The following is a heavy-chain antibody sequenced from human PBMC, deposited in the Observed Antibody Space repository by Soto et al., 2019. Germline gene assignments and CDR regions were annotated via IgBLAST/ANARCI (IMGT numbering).Heavy chain of an antibody. CDR2: IIPVFGTT. V-gene: IGHV1-69*06. Sequence: QVQLVQSGAEVKKPGSSVKVSCKSSGNTSNFYTISWVRQAPGQGLEWMGGIIPVFGTTNYAEKFQGRVPITAETSTSTCYMELSRLTSDETAVYFCAREGQEMAMSRFDYWGQGTLVTVSS. D-gene: IGHD2-21*01. CDR3: AREGQEMAMSRFDY. CDR1: GNTSNFYT. J-gene: IGHJ4*02.